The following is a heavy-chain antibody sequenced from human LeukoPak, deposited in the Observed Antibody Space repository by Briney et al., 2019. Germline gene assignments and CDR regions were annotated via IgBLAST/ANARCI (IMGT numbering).Heavy chain of an antibody. D-gene: IGHD6-19*01. CDR1: RFTVSSNY. V-gene: IGHV3-53*01. CDR3: AREWLVVRGAFDI. J-gene: IGHJ3*02. Sequence: GGSLKLSCAASRFTVSSNYMSWVRQAPGKGLEWVSVIYSGGSTYYADSVKGRFTISRDNSKNTLYLQMNSLRAEDTAVYYCAREWLVVRGAFDIWGQGTMVTVSS. CDR2: IYSGGST.